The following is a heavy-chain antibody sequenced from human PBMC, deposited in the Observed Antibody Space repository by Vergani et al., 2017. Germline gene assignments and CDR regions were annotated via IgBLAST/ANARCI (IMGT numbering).Heavy chain of an antibody. CDR1: GYSISSGYY. CDR3: AGRDTRKGGVDY. V-gene: IGHV4-38-2*02. CDR2: IYHRGST. J-gene: IGHJ4*02. Sequence: QVQLQESGPGLVKPSETLSLTCTVSGYSISSGYYWGWIRQPPGKGLEWIGSIYHRGSTYYNPSLKSRVTISVDTSKNQFSLKLSSVTAADTAVYYCAGRDTRKGGVDYWGQGTLVTVSS. D-gene: IGHD3-16*01.